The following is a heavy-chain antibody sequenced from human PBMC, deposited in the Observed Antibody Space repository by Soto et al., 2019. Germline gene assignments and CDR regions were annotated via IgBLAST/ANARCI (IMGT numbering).Heavy chain of an antibody. D-gene: IGHD6-19*01. J-gene: IGHJ4*02. V-gene: IGHV3-74*01. Sequence: EVQLVESGGGLVQPGGSLRLSCAASGFTFSSHWMHWVRQAPGKGLVWVSRINSDGSSRNYADSVKGRFTISRDNAKNTRYLQMNSLRPEDTAVYYCARGGHSSGWYEVYWGQGTLVTVSS. CDR1: GFTFSSHW. CDR2: INSDGSSR. CDR3: ARGGHSSGWYEVY.